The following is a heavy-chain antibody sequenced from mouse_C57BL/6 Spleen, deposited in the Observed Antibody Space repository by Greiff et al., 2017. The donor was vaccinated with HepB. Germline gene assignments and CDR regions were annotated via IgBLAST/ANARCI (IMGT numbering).Heavy chain of an antibody. J-gene: IGHJ3*01. CDR1: GFTFSSYT. Sequence: EVKLVESGGGLVKPGGSLKLSCAASGFTFSSYTMSWVRQTPEKRLEWVATISGGGGNTYYPDSVKGRFTISRDNAKNTLYLQMSSLRSEDTDLYYCARPYYDGSSPLFDYGGQGTLVTVFA. V-gene: IGHV5-9*01. D-gene: IGHD1-1*01. CDR3: ARPYYDGSSPLFDY. CDR2: ISGGGGNT.